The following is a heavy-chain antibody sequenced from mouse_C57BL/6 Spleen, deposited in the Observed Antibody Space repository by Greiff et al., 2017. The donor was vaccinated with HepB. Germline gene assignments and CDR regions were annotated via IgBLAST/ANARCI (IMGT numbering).Heavy chain of an antibody. CDR3: ARPYYGSSYGY. CDR2: ISSGSSTI. Sequence: EVKLVESGGGLVKPGGSLKLSCAASGFTFSDYGMHWVRQAPEKGLEWVAYISSGSSTIYYADTVKGRFTISRDNAKNTLFLQRTSLRSEDTAMYYCARPYYGSSYGYWGQGTTLTVSS. J-gene: IGHJ2*01. V-gene: IGHV5-17*01. CDR1: GFTFSDYG. D-gene: IGHD1-1*01.